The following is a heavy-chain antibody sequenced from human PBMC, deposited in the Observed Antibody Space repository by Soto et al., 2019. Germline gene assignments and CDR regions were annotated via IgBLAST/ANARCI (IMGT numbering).Heavy chain of an antibody. CDR1: GYTFNSYG. V-gene: IGHV1-18*01. D-gene: IGHD2-21*02. CDR3: ARGPTVGDI. CDR2: IRVKNGNT. Sequence: QVQLVQSGGEVKKPGASVKVSCKASGYTFNSYGISWVRQAPGQGLEWMGWIRVKNGNTNYVQNFQGRFTMTTDTSTSTAYMELRSLRSDDTAVYYCARGPTVGDIWGQGTMVTVSS. J-gene: IGHJ3*02.